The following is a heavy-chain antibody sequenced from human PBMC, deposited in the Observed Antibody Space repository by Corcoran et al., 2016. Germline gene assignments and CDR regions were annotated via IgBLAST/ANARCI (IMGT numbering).Heavy chain of an antibody. J-gene: IGHJ4*02. CDR3: ARDRGNYDSGSSSFDY. D-gene: IGHD3-10*01. CDR2: IWYDGSKK. V-gene: IGHV3-33*01. CDR1: GFTFSSYG. Sequence: QVQLVESGGGVVQPGTSLRLSCAASGFTFSSYGFYWVRQAPGKGLEWVALIWYDGSKKYYADSVKGRVTISRDQSKNTLYLQMNSLRAEDTAVYYCARDRGNYDSGSSSFDYWGQGTLVTVSS.